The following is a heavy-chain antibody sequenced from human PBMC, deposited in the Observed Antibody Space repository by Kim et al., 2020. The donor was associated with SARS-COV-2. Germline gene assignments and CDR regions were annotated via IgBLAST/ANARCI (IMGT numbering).Heavy chain of an antibody. CDR2: IYPRDSDT. CDR3: ARLRCNWNDVQCFDS. Sequence: GESLKISCKGSGYSFTNFWVGWVRQMPGKGLEWMGIIYPRDSDTRYRPSFQGQVTISADKSISTAYLQWGSLKASDTAMYYCARLRCNWNDVQCFDSWG. J-gene: IGHJ5*01. V-gene: IGHV5-51*01. CDR1: GYSFTNFW. D-gene: IGHD1-1*01.